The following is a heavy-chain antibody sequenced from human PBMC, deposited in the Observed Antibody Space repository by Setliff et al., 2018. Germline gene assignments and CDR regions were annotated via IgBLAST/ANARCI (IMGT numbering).Heavy chain of an antibody. D-gene: IGHD3-9*01. V-gene: IGHV1-2*04. CDR1: GYAFTDNY. J-gene: IGHJ4*02. CDR2: INPKTGGT. CDR3: ARGPSNYDLLTGCDC. Sequence: ASVKVSCKTSGYAFTDNYIHWVRQAPGQGLEWMGWINPKTGGTNLAQKFQGWVSMTRDTSITAAYMELSRLRSDDSAVYYCARGPSNYDLLTGCDCWGQGTLVTVS.